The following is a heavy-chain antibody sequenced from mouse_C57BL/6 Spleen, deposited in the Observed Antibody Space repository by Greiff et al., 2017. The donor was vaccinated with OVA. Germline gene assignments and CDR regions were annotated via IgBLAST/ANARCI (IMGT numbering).Heavy chain of an antibody. J-gene: IGHJ3*01. CDR1: GFNIKDDY. V-gene: IGHV14-4*01. D-gene: IGHD1-1*01. CDR2: IDPENGDT. CDR3: TTDGSSYPWLAY. Sequence: VQLQQSGAELVRPGASVKLSCTASGFNIKDDYMHWVKQRPEQGLEWIGWIDPENGDTEYASKFQGKATITADTSSNTAYLQLSSLTSEDTAVYYCTTDGSSYPWLAYWGQGTLVTGSA.